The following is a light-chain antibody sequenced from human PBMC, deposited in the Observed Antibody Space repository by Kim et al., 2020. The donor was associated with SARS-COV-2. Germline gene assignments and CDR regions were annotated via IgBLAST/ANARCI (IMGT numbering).Light chain of an antibody. CDR1: SSDVGGYNY. Sequence: QSALTQPASVSGSPGQSITISCTGTSSDVGGYNYVSWYQQYPGKAPKLMIYDVFKRPSGVSNRFSGSKSGNTASLTISGPQAEDEADYYCTSYRSSGYVFGTGTKVTVL. J-gene: IGLJ1*01. CDR2: DVF. V-gene: IGLV2-14*03. CDR3: TSYRSSGYV.